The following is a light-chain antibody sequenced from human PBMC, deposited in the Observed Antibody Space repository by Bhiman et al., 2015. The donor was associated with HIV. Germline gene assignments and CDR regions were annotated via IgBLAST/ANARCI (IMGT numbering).Light chain of an antibody. J-gene: IGLJ2*01. V-gene: IGLV1-50*01. Sequence: QSVLTQPPSVSGAPGQKVTISCTGSGSDIGAGYDVHWFQQLPGTAPKLLIYGNSIRPSGVPDRFSGFRSGTSASLAISGLRSEDEADYYCATWDDSLSAVIFGGGTKLTVL. CDR1: GSDIGAGYD. CDR3: ATWDDSLSAVI. CDR2: GNS.